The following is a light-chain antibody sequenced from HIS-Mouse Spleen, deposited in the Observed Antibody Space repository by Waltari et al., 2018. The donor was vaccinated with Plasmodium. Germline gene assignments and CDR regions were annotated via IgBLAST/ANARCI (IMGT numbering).Light chain of an antibody. Sequence: RASQRGSSSYVAWYQQKPGQAPRLLIYGASSRATGIPDRFSGSGSGTDFTLTISRLEPEDFAVYYCQQYGSSPLTFGGGTKVEIK. J-gene: IGKJ4*01. CDR2: GAS. V-gene: IGKV3-20*01. CDR1: QRGSSSY. CDR3: QQYGSSPLT.